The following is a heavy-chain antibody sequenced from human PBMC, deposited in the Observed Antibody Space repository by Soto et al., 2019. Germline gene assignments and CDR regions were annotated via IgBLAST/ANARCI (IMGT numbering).Heavy chain of an antibody. D-gene: IGHD2-21*01. J-gene: IGHJ5*02. Sequence: QVQLQESGPGLVKPSQTLSLTCTVSGDSISRGGYYWNWIRQHPRKGLEWIGYIYHSGSTNYNPSLKSRVTISVDTSKNQWSRELSSVTAADTAIYYCARDGAGAYGLGWFDPWGQGILVTVSS. CDR1: GDSISRGGYY. CDR3: ARDGAGAYGLGWFDP. V-gene: IGHV4-31*03. CDR2: IYHSGST.